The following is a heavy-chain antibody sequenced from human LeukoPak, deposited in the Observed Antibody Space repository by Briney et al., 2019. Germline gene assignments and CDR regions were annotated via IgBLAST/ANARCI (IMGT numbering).Heavy chain of an antibody. J-gene: IGHJ5*02. CDR1: GYTFTTYG. CDR2: ISGYNGNA. Sequence: ASVKVSCKASGYTFTTYGIGWVRQAPGQGLEWMGWISGYNGNANYAQKFQGRVTMTTDTSTSTAYMELRSLRSDDTAVYYCARTSHESVLYWSDPWGQGTLVNVSS. V-gene: IGHV1-18*01. D-gene: IGHD3-16*01. CDR3: ARTSHESVLYWSDP.